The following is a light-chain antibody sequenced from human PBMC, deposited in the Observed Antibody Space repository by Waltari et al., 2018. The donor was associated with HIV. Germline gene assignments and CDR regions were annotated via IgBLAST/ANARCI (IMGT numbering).Light chain of an antibody. J-gene: IGKJ2*01. CDR2: GAS. CDR1: QRVTNSH. Sequence: EIVLTQSPGTLSFSPGERVTLSCRASQRVTNSHLAWYQQRPGQAPRLVIYGASSRATGIPDRFSGSGSGTEYTLTISRLEPEDFAVYYCHQYGASPRTFGQGTKLEIK. CDR3: HQYGASPRT. V-gene: IGKV3-20*01.